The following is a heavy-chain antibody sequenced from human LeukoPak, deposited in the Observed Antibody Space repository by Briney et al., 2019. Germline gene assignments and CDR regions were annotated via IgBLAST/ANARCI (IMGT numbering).Heavy chain of an antibody. J-gene: IGHJ4*02. CDR2: IYYSGST. CDR3: ARTMAAAASRDY. Sequence: PETLSLTCTVSGGSISSYYWSWIRQPPGKGLEWIGYIYYSGSTNYNPSLKSRVTISVDTSKDQFSLKLSSVTAADTAVYYCARTMAAAASRDYWGQGTLVTVSS. D-gene: IGHD6-13*01. CDR1: GGSISSYY. V-gene: IGHV4-59*01.